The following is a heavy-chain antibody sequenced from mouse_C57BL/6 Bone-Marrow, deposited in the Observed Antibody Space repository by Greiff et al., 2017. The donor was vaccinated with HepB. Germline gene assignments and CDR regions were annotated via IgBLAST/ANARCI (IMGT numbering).Heavy chain of an antibody. J-gene: IGHJ4*01. D-gene: IGHD2-5*01. CDR3: ARSEGPHSNYLYAMDY. CDR1: GYTFTSYW. CDR2: IDPNSGGT. Sequence: VQLQQPGAELVKPGASVKLSCKASGYTFTSYWMHWVKQRPGRGLEWIGRIDPNSGGTKYNEKFKSKATLTVDKPSSTAYMQLSSLTAEDSAVYYCARSEGPHSNYLYAMDYWGQGTSVTVSS. V-gene: IGHV1-72*01.